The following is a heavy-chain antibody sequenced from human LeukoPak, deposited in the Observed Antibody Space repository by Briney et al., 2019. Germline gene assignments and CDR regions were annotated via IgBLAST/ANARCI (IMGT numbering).Heavy chain of an antibody. CDR3: ARVGYYDSSGDPYEYFQH. Sequence: ASVKVSCKASGGTFSSYAISWVRQAPGQGLEWMGRIIPILGIANYAQKFQGRVTITADKSTSTAYMELSSLRSEDTAVYYCARVGYYDSSGDPYEYFQHWGQGTLVTVSS. V-gene: IGHV1-69*04. D-gene: IGHD3-22*01. J-gene: IGHJ1*01. CDR2: IIPILGIA. CDR1: GGTFSSYA.